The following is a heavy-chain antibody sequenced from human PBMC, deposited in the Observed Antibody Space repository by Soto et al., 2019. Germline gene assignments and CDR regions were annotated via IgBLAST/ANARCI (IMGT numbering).Heavy chain of an antibody. CDR3: GRGRSGEIDVFY. J-gene: IGHJ4*02. D-gene: IGHD2-15*01. CDR2: IGPKSGDT. Sequence: QVQLVQSGPEVKKSGASVKVSCKASGYTFTGHYIHWVRQAPGQGPEWMGEIGPKSGDTKYTQKFQGRLTLTRDTSISTVYMELTNLSPDDTAVYYCGRGRSGEIDVFYWGQGTLVTVYS. V-gene: IGHV1-2*02. CDR1: GYTFTGHY.